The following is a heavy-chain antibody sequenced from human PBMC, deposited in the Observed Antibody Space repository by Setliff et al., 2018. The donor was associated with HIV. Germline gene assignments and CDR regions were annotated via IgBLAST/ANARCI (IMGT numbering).Heavy chain of an antibody. V-gene: IGHV3-23*05. CDR3: AKFAPGGHSEIASEGISHFDS. Sequence: LRLSCVASGFTFSSYAMSWVRQAPGKGLEWVLTITNSARSTHYADSVKGRFTISRDDSRKTLYLQMNSLRVEDTAVYYCAKFAPGGHSEIASEGISHFDSWGQGTLVTVSS. D-gene: IGHD6-13*01. CDR2: ITNSARST. J-gene: IGHJ4*02. CDR1: GFTFSSYA.